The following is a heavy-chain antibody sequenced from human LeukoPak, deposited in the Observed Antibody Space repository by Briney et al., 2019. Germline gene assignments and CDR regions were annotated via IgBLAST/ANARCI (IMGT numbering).Heavy chain of an antibody. CDR3: ARDMVSGGSFPHPFDY. V-gene: IGHV3-74*01. J-gene: IGHJ4*02. Sequence: RAGGSLRLSCEASGFTFSSYWMPWVRQAPGKGLVWVSRINSDGSSTSYADSVKGRFTISRDNANNTLSLQMNSLRAEDTAVYYCARDMVSGGSFPHPFDYWGQGTLVTVSS. D-gene: IGHD2-15*01. CDR2: INSDGSST. CDR1: GFTFSSYW.